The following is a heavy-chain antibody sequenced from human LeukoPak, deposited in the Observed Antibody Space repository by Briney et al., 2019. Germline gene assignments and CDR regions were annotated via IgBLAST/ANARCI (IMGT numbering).Heavy chain of an antibody. V-gene: IGHV3-74*01. CDR1: GFTFSNYW. Sequence: GGSLRLSCAASGFTFSNYWMHWVRQAPGKGLVWVSRVNRDGSTTTYADSVKGRFTISRDNARNMLYLQMNSLRAEDTAVYYCARVATGYCSGGSCSRGYYYYGMDVWGQGTTVTVSS. CDR2: VNRDGSTT. D-gene: IGHD2-15*01. J-gene: IGHJ6*02. CDR3: ARVATGYCSGGSCSRGYYYYGMDV.